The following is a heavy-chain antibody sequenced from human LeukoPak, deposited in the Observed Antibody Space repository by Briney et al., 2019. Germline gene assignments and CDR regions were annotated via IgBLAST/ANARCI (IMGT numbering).Heavy chain of an antibody. Sequence: GGSLRLSCAASGFTFSSYSMNWVRQAPGKGLEWVSHITASGTAMFYADSVKGRLTISRDNAKNSLYLQMNSLRDEDTAVYYCASSGSYRFDYWGQGTLVTVSS. D-gene: IGHD1-26*01. CDR1: GFTFSSYS. V-gene: IGHV3-48*02. J-gene: IGHJ4*02. CDR3: ASSGSYRFDY. CDR2: ITASGTAM.